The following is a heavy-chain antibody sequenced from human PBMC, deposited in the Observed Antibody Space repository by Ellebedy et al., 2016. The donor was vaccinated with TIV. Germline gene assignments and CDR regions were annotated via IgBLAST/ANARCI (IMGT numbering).Heavy chain of an antibody. V-gene: IGHV3-23*01. D-gene: IGHD7-27*01. CDR3: AKGLTGDRGGWGWYFDL. Sequence: GESLKISCAASGFTFSTYGMSWVRQAPGKGLEWVSAIRGGDSNTYYADSVKGRSTISRDNFKNTLYLQLKSLRAEDTAVYYCAKGLTGDRGGWGWYFDLWGRGTLVTVSS. CDR2: IRGGDSNT. J-gene: IGHJ2*01. CDR1: GFTFSTYG.